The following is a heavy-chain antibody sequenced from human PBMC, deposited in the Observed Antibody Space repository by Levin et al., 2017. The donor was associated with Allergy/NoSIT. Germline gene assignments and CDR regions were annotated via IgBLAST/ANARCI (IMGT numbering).Heavy chain of an antibody. V-gene: IGHV4-30-2*01. CDR1: GGSISSGGYS. CDR2: IYLSGST. J-gene: IGHJ3*02. Sequence: SETLSLTCAVSGGSISSGGYSWSWIRQPPGKGLEWIGNIYLSGSTNDNPSLKSRVTMSVDRSKNQFSLKLSYVTAADTAVYYCARDLGTGWYDNAFEIWGQGTLVSVSS. D-gene: IGHD6-19*01. CDR3: ARDLGTGWYDNAFEI.